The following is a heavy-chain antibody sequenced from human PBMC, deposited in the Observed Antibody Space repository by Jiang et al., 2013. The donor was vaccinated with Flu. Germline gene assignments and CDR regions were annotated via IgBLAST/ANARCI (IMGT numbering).Heavy chain of an antibody. J-gene: IGHJ3*02. D-gene: IGHD2-15*01. CDR2: TYYRSQWYN. CDR3: ARDGAATHDAFDI. V-gene: IGHV6-1*01. Sequence: SQTLSLTCAISGDSVSSNSATWNWIRQSSSRGHEWLGRTYYRSQWYNNYAESVKSRITINPDTSKNQVSLQLNSVTPEDTAVYYCARDGAATHDAFDIWGQGTVVTVSS. CDR1: GDSVSSNSAT.